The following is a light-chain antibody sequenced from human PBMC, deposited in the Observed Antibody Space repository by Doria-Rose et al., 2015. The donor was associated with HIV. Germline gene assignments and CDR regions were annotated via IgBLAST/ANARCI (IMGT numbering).Light chain of an antibody. Sequence: DIRVTQSPESLGMSLGERATLNCKSNQSLLYTSKNYLAWYQQKPGQPPKLLIYWASTRQSGVPARLSGSGSGTDFTLTISSLEAEDVAVYYCQRYYDTPSFGPGTTVDIK. CDR1: QSLLYTSKNY. CDR3: QRYYDTPS. CDR2: WAS. J-gene: IGKJ3*01. V-gene: IGKV4-1*01.